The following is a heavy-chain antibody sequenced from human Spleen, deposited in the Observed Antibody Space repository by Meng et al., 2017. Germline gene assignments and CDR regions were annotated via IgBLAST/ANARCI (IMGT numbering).Heavy chain of an antibody. Sequence: GGSLRLSCAASGFTFSSLWMNWVRQAPGKGLEWVSSISSSSSYIYYADSVKGRFTISRDNSKNTLYLQMNSLRAEDTAVYYCAKEIRPNDYWGQGTLVTVSS. J-gene: IGHJ4*02. CDR2: ISSSSSYI. CDR1: GFTFSSLW. CDR3: AKEIRPNDY. V-gene: IGHV3-21*04.